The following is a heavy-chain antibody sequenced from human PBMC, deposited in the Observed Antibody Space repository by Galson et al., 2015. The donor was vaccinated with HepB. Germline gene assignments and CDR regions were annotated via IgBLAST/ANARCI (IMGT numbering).Heavy chain of an antibody. CDR2: IYWDDDK. D-gene: IGHD3-22*01. CDR3: ARIRRPWGDYDSSGYMIDAFDI. CDR1: GFSLSTSGVG. Sequence: PALVKPTQTLTLTCTFSGFSLSTSGVGVGWIRQPPGKALEWLALIYWDDDKRYSPSLKSRLTITKDTSKNQVVLTMTNMDPVDTATYYCARIRRPWGDYDSSGYMIDAFDIWGQGTMVTVSS. V-gene: IGHV2-5*02. J-gene: IGHJ3*02.